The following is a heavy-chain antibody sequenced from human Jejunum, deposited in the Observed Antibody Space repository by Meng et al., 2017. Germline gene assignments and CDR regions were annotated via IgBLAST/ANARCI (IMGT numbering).Heavy chain of an antibody. CDR3: ARGNEYSNYGADF. J-gene: IGHJ4*02. CDR1: GGSISDYY. CDR2: INDSGST. Sequence: GKLQQWGAGLCKASETLSLPGAVYGGSISDYYWTWLRQPPGKGLEWIGEINDSGSTNYNPSLKSRVTISVDTSKSQFYLRVSSVTAADTAVYYCARGNEYSNYGADFWGQGTLVTVSS. D-gene: IGHD4-11*01. V-gene: IGHV4-34*01.